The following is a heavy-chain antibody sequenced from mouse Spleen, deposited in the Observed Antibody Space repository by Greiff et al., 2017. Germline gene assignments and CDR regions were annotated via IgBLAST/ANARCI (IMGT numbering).Heavy chain of an antibody. CDR3: ARFDYDGWYFDV. J-gene: IGHJ1*01. Sequence: EVQRVESGPSLVKPSQTLSLTCSVTGDSITSGYWNWIRKFPGNKLEYMGYISYSGSTYYNPSLKSRISITRDTSKNQYYLQLNSVTTEDTATYYCARFDYDGWYFDVWGAGTTVTVSS. D-gene: IGHD2-4*01. CDR2: ISYSGST. V-gene: IGHV3-8*02. CDR1: GDSITSGY.